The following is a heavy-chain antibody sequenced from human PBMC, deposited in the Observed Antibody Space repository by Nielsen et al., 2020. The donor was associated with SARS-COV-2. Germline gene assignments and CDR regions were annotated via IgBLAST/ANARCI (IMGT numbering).Heavy chain of an antibody. Sequence: SETLSLTCTVSGVSVSSGSYFWSWIRQPPGKGLEWIGSIHYSGGTYYNPSLRSRVTISVDTSKNQFSLKLSSVTAADTAFYYCATSSRIAGTASLDYWGQGTLVTVSS. CDR3: ATSSRIAGTASLDY. V-gene: IGHV4-39*07. CDR2: IHYSGGT. J-gene: IGHJ4*02. D-gene: IGHD1-7*01. CDR1: GVSVSSGSYF.